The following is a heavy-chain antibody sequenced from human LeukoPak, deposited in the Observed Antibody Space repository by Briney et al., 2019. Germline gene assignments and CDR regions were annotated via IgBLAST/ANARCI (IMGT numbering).Heavy chain of an antibody. CDR3: ASERTGVWYYFDY. CDR1: GGSISSGGYY. J-gene: IGHJ4*02. D-gene: IGHD7-27*01. CDR2: IYHSGST. Sequence: SETLSLTCTVSGGSISSGGYYWSWIRQPPGKGLEWIGYIYHSGSTYYNPSLKSRVTISVDRSKNQFSLKLSSVTAADTAVYYCASERTGVWYYFDYWGQGTLVTVSS. V-gene: IGHV4-30-2*01.